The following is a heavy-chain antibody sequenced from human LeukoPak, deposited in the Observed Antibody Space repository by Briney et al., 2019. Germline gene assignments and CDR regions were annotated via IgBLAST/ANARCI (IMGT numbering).Heavy chain of an antibody. CDR2: ISYDGSNK. J-gene: IGHJ4*02. Sequence: GRSLRLSCAASGFTFSSYAMHWVRQAPGKGLEWVAVISYDGSNKYYADSVKGRFTISRDNSKNTLYLQMNSLRAEDKAVYYCASSIRSSSWYFDYWGQGTLVTVSS. CDR3: ASSIRSSSWYFDY. D-gene: IGHD6-13*01. CDR1: GFTFSSYA. V-gene: IGHV3-30*04.